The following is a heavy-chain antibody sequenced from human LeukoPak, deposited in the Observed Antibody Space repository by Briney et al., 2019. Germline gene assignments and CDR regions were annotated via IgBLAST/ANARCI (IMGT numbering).Heavy chain of an antibody. D-gene: IGHD3-3*01. Sequence: ASVKVSCKASGYTFTSYAMHWVRQAPGQRLEWMGWINAGNRKTKYSQKFQGRVTITRDTSASTAYMELSSLRSEDTAVYYCARVAYYDFWSGYYLGLHAVWNEHGFDPWGQGPLVTVSS. CDR1: GYTFTSYA. CDR2: INAGNRKT. CDR3: ARVAYYDFWSGYYLGLHAVWNEHGFDP. V-gene: IGHV1-3*01. J-gene: IGHJ5*02.